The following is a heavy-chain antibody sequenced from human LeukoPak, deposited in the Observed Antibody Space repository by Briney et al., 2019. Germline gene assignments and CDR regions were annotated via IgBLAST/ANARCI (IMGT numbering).Heavy chain of an antibody. V-gene: IGHV4-39*01. CDR3: ARHGTLYGSSSKFDN. CDR1: RGSLSSSNSY. Sequence: PSETLSLTCIVSRGSLSSSNSYSGWIRQPPGKGLEWVGSIDNRGNTYYTPSLKSRVTISVDTSNNQFSLKLSSVTDPDAAVYYCARHGTLYGSSSKFDNWGQGTLVTVSS. CDR2: IDNRGNT. D-gene: IGHD6-6*01. J-gene: IGHJ4*02.